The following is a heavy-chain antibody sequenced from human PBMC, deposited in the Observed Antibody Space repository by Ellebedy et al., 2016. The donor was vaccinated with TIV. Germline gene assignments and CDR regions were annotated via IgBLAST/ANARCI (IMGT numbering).Heavy chain of an antibody. V-gene: IGHV4-34*01. Sequence: MPSETLSLTCAVYGGSFSGYDWSWIRQHQGKGLEWIGEINHSGSTNYNPSLKSRVTVSVDTSKNQFSLKLSSVTAADTAVYYCSSIGGGWFDPWGQGTLVTVSS. J-gene: IGHJ5*02. CDR2: INHSGST. CDR1: GGSFSGYD. D-gene: IGHD3-16*01. CDR3: SSIGGGWFDP.